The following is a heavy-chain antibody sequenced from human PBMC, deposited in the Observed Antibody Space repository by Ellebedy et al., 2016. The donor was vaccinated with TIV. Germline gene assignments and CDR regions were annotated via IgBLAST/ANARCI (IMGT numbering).Heavy chain of an antibody. J-gene: IGHJ5*02. CDR2: IRQEGDEI. D-gene: IGHD4-17*01. CDR1: GFNFRSYW. CDR3: ARRASYGDYAVQVNPWFDP. Sequence: PGGSLRLSCAASGFNFRSYWMTWVRQAPGKGLEWVAKIRQEGDEIYYVESVKGRFTISRDNAKNSQFAQMNSLRVEETAVYYCARRASYGDYAVQVNPWFDPWGQGTLVTVSS. V-gene: IGHV3-7*01.